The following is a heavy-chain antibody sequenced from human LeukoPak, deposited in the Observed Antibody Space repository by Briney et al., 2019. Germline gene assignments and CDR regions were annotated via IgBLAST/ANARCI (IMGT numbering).Heavy chain of an antibody. CDR3: ARDEGGYYDSSGYKDY. V-gene: IGHV3-21*01. CDR1: GFTFSSYS. Sequence: GGSLRLSCAASGFTFSSYSMNWVRQAPGKGLEWVSSISSSSSYIYYADSVKGRFTISRDNAKNSLYLQMNSLRAEDTAVYYCARDEGGYYDSSGYKDYWGQGTLVTVSS. J-gene: IGHJ4*02. D-gene: IGHD3-22*01. CDR2: ISSSSSYI.